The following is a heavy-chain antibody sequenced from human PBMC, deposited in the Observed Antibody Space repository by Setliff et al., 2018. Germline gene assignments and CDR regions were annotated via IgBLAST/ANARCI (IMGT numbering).Heavy chain of an antibody. CDR2: INPSGGRT. CDR1: GYTFTNYH. Sequence: GASVKVSCKASGYTFTNYHVHWVRQAPGQGLEWMGIINPSGGRTSYAQKFQGRVTMTRDTSTSTVYMELSSLRSEDTALYYCARDSGFVVGENFYNMDVWGKGTTVTVSS. D-gene: IGHD2-15*01. V-gene: IGHV1-46*01. J-gene: IGHJ6*03. CDR3: ARDSGFVVGENFYNMDV.